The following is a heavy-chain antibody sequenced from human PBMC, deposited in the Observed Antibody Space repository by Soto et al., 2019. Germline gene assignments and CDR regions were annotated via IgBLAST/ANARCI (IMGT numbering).Heavy chain of an antibody. J-gene: IGHJ4*02. CDR2: IHYSGSA. D-gene: IGHD3-3*01. V-gene: IGHV4-59*08. CDR1: NGSISGHY. CDR3: ARADTTTSLWRPFHNY. Sequence: QVQLQESGPGLVKPSETLSLTCIVSNGSISGHYWSWIRQPPGKGLEWIGYIHYSGSATYNPSLRSRVTISLDTPKNQFSLKLNSVTGTDTAIYYCARADTTTSLWRPFHNYWGPGTLVTVSS.